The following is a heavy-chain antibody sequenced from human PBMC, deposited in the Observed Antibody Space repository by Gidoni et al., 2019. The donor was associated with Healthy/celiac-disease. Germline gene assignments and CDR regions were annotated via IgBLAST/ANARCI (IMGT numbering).Heavy chain of an antibody. V-gene: IGHV2-26*01. CDR2: IFSNDEK. Sequence: QVTLKESGPVLVKPTETLTLTCTVSGFSLSNARMGVSWIRQPPGKALEWLAHIFSNDEKSYSTSLKSRLTISKDTSKSQVVLTMTNMDPVDTATYYCARIQLLWFGDSEFYDYGMDVWGQGTTVTVSS. D-gene: IGHD3-10*01. J-gene: IGHJ6*02. CDR1: GFSLSNARMG. CDR3: ARIQLLWFGDSEFYDYGMDV.